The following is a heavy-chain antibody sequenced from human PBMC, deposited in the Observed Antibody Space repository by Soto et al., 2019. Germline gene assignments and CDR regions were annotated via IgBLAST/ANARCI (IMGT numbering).Heavy chain of an antibody. D-gene: IGHD6-6*01. J-gene: IGHJ4*02. CDR3: TITRGDPQLHGLGY. Sequence: SETLSLTCAVSGYSISSSNWWGWIRQPPGKGLEWIGYIYYSGSTYYNPSLKSRVTMSVDTSKNQFSRKLHSVTSLYKAVYYCTITRGDPQLHGLGYWAPGTLVTVSS. V-gene: IGHV4-28*01. CDR2: IYYSGST. CDR1: GYSISSSNW.